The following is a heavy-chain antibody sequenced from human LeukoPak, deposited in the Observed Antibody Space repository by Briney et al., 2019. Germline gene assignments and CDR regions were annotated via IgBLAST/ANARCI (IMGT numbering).Heavy chain of an antibody. CDR2: ISGSGGNT. V-gene: IGHV3-23*01. CDR1: GFTFSSCA. CDR3: AKITVRGVIIGHFDY. D-gene: IGHD3-10*01. J-gene: IGHJ4*02. Sequence: GSLRLSCAASGFTFSSCAMSWVRQAPGKGLEWVSAISGSGGNTYYADSVKGRFTISRDNSKNRLYLQMNSLRAEDTAVHYCAKITVRGVIIGHFDYWGQGTLVTVSS.